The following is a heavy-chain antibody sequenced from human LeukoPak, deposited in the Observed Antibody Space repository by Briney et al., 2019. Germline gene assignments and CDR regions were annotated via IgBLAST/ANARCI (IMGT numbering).Heavy chain of an antibody. Sequence: GGSLRLSCSASGFTFSSYAMSWVRQAPGKGLEWVSAISGSGGSTYYADSVKGRFTISRDNSKNTLYLQMNSLRAEDTAVYYCAKGRGWEASYYYYYMDVWGKGTTVTISS. CDR1: GFTFSSYA. V-gene: IGHV3-23*01. J-gene: IGHJ6*03. CDR3: AKGRGWEASYYYYYMDV. CDR2: ISGSGGST. D-gene: IGHD1-26*01.